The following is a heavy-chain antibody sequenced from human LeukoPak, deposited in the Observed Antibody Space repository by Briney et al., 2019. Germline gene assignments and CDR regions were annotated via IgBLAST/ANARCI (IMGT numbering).Heavy chain of an antibody. CDR2: ISYDGSNK. V-gene: IGHV3-30*18. Sequence: PGRSLRLSCAASGFTFRSYDMHWVRQAPSKGLQWVAVISYDGSNKYHTDSVKGRFTISRDNSKNTLYLQMNSLRAEDTAVYYCAKDSEIAAAGSYWYFDLWGRGTLVTVSS. CDR1: GFTFRSYD. D-gene: IGHD6-13*01. CDR3: AKDSEIAAAGSYWYFDL. J-gene: IGHJ2*01.